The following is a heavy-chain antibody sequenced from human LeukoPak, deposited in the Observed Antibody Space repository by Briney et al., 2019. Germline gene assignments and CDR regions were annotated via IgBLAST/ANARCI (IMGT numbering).Heavy chain of an antibody. V-gene: IGHV4-34*01. CDR3: ARGGGDSSGWSLFDY. J-gene: IGHJ4*02. CDR1: GGSFSGYY. CDR2: INHDGST. Sequence: PSQTLSLTCAVYGGSFSGYYWSWIRQPPGMGLEWIGEINHDGSTNYNPSLKSRVTISVDTSKNQFSLKLSSVTAADTAVYYCARGGGDSSGWSLFDYWGQGTLVTVSS. D-gene: IGHD6-19*01.